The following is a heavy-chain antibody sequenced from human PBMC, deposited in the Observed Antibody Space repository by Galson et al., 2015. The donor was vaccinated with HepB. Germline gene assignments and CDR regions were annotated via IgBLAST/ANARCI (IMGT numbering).Heavy chain of an antibody. Sequence: SLRLSCAASGFIFSIYAMSWVRQAPGKGLEWVSSVGGGFGTTYYADSVRGRFTISRDNVKNSMYLQMNRLRAEDTAVYYCARVADSDYGDHSHFDSWGQGTLVTVSS. D-gene: IGHD4-17*01. J-gene: IGHJ4*02. CDR1: GFIFSIYA. V-gene: IGHV3-23*01. CDR2: VGGGFGTT. CDR3: ARVADSDYGDHSHFDS.